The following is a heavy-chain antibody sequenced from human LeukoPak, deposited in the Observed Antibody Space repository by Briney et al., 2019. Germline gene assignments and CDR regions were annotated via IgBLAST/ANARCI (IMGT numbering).Heavy chain of an antibody. CDR3: AREPGTTGTTLWFDP. CDR2: ISGSGGST. J-gene: IGHJ5*02. CDR1: GFTFSSYA. Sequence: GGSLRLSCAASGFTFSSYAMSWVRQAPGKGLEWVSAISGSGGSTYYADSVKGRLTISRDNAKNSLYLQMNSLRAEDTAVYYCAREPGTTGTTLWFDPWGQGTLVTVSS. V-gene: IGHV3-23*01. D-gene: IGHD1-1*01.